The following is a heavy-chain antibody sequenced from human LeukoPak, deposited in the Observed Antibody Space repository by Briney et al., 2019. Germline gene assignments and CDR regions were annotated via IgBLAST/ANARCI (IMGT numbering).Heavy chain of an antibody. V-gene: IGHV3-33*06. J-gene: IGHJ4*02. CDR2: IWYEGSNK. D-gene: IGHD3-10*01. CDR1: GFTFSDYG. CDR3: AEEVGSTWPTFDY. Sequence: GRSLRLSCATSGFTFSDYGMHWVRQAPGKGLEWVALIWYEGSNKYYADSVKGRFIISRDNSKNTLYLQMNSLRAEDTALYYCAEEVGSTWPTFDYWGLGTLVT.